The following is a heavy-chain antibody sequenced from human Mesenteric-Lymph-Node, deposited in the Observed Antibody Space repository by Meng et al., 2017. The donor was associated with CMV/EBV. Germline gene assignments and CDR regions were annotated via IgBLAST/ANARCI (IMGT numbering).Heavy chain of an antibody. V-gene: IGHV3-23*01. Sequence: GESLKISCAASGFAFSNFAMSWVRQTPGKGLEWVSAVSGSGGGTYYADYVKGRFTISRDNAKNSLYLQMNSLRAEDTAVYYCASYCSSTSCYWSDAFDIWGQGTMVTVSS. J-gene: IGHJ3*02. D-gene: IGHD2-2*01. CDR2: VSGSGGGT. CDR1: GFAFSNFA. CDR3: ASYCSSTSCYWSDAFDI.